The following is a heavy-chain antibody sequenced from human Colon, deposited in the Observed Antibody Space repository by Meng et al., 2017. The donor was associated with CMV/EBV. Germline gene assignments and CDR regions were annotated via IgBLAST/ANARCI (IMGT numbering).Heavy chain of an antibody. V-gene: IGHV1-2*06. CDR1: GYTFTDYY. J-gene: IGHJ5*02. CDR2: INPNSGGT. D-gene: IGHD1-1*01. Sequence: EASGYTFTDYYMHWVRQAPGQGLEWMGRINPNSGGTDYAQKFQGRVTMTRDTSISTAYMDLSWLKSDDTAVYYCARGGERGHQTLDPWGQGALVTVSS. CDR3: ARGGERGHQTLDP.